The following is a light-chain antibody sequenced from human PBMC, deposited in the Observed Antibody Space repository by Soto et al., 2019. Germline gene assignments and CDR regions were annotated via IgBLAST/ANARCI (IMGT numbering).Light chain of an antibody. CDR3: QQRSNWPPSWT. V-gene: IGKV3-11*01. Sequence: EIVLTQSPATLSLSPGERATLSCRASQSVSSYLAWYQQKPGHAPRLLIYHASNSATGIPARFSGSGSGTDFTLTISSPEPEDFAVYSCQQRSNWPPSWTFGQGTKVEIK. CDR1: QSVSSY. CDR2: HAS. J-gene: IGKJ1*01.